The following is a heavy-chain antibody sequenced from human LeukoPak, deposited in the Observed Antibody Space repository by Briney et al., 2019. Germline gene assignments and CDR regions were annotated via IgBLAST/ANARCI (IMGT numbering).Heavy chain of an antibody. V-gene: IGHV4-39*07. D-gene: IGHD2-21*02. CDR1: GGSISSSSYY. CDR3: ARLTKGDIVVVTAIVFDY. Sequence: SETLSLTYTVSGGSISSSSYYWSWIRQPPGKGLEWIGSIYYSGSTNYNPSLKSRVTISVDTSKNQFSLKLSSVTAADTAVYYCARLTKGDIVVVTAIVFDYWGQGTLVTVSS. CDR2: IYYSGST. J-gene: IGHJ4*02.